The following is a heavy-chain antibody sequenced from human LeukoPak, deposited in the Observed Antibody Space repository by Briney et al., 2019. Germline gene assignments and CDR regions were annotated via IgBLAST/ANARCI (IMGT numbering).Heavy chain of an antibody. V-gene: IGHV3-23*01. CDR2: ISGSGGST. CDR3: AVYGDYVRYFDY. D-gene: IGHD4-17*01. J-gene: IGHJ4*02. Sequence: GGSLRLPCAASGFTFSSYAMSWVRQAPGKGLEWVSAISGSGGSTYYADSVKGRFTISRDNSKNTLYLQMNSLRAEDTAIYYCAVYGDYVRYFDYWGQGTLVTVSS. CDR1: GFTFSSYA.